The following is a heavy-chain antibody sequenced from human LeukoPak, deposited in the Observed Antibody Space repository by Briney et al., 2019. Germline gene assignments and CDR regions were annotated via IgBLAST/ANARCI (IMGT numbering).Heavy chain of an antibody. CDR3: ARVYDSSGYPLDY. CDR1: GYTFTSYA. D-gene: IGHD3-22*01. V-gene: IGHV1-3*01. Sequence: ASVTVSCKASGYTFTSYAMHWVRQAPGQRLEWMGWINAGNGNTKYSQKFQGRVTITRDTSASTAYMELGSLRSEDTAVYYCARVYDSSGYPLDYWGQGTLVTVSS. CDR2: INAGNGNT. J-gene: IGHJ4*02.